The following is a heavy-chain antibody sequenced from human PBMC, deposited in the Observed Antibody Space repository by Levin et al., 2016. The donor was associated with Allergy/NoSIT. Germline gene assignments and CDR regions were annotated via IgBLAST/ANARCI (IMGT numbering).Heavy chain of an antibody. CDR1: GGTFSRYT. V-gene: IGHV1-69*02. CDR3: AIPPTIAGTAPSFYYGLDV. D-gene: IGHD6-13*01. Sequence: SVKVSCKASGGTFSRYTINWVRQAPGQGLEWVGRIIPTVEVTNYAPKFQGRVSITADKSTSTAYMELSSLTSDDTAVYYCAIPPTIAGTAPSFYYGLDVWGQGTTVTVSS. J-gene: IGHJ6*02. CDR2: IIPTVEVT.